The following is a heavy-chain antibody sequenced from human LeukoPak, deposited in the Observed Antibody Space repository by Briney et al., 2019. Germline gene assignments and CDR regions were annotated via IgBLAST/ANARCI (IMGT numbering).Heavy chain of an antibody. V-gene: IGHV3-30*18. Sequence: GRSLRLSCAASGFSFRTYGMHWVRQAPGKGLEWVAVISYDGSNKYYADSVKGRFTISRDNSKNTLYLQMNSLRAEDTAVYYCAKSYYDSSGYRGDLEYWGQGTLVTVSS. CDR2: ISYDGSNK. CDR3: AKSYYDSSGYRGDLEY. CDR1: GFSFRTYG. D-gene: IGHD3-22*01. J-gene: IGHJ4*02.